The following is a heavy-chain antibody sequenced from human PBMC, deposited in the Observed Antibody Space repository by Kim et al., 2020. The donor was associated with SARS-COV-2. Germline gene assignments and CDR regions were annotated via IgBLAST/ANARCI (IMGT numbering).Heavy chain of an antibody. CDR3: ARGGSSTFSYRYFES. J-gene: IGHJ4*02. D-gene: IGHD6-13*01. CDR1: GYTFTSYH. V-gene: IGHV1-46*01. CDR2: INPSGGST. Sequence: ASVKVSCKASGYTFTSYHMHWVRQAPGQGLEWMAIINPSGGSTSYTYRFQGRVTVTSDTSTSTVYMELSSLRSEDTAVYYCARGGSSTFSYRYFESWGQGTLVSVSS.